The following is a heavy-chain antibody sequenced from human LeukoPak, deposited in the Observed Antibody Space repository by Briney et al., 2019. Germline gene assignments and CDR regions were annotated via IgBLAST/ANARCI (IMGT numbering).Heavy chain of an antibody. CDR3: ALIPRGSYAH. V-gene: IGHV1-18*04. Sequence: ASVKVSCKASGYTFTGYYMHWVRQAPGQGLEWMGWISAYNGNTNYAQKLQGRVTMTTDTSTSTAYMELRSLRSDDTAVYYCALIPRGSYAHWGQGTLVTVSS. J-gene: IGHJ4*02. CDR2: ISAYNGNT. D-gene: IGHD1-26*01. CDR1: GYTFTGYY.